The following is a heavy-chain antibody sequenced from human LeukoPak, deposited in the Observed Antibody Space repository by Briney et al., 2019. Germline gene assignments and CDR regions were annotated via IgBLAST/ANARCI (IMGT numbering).Heavy chain of an antibody. CDR2: ISAYNGNT. D-gene: IGHD4-23*01. J-gene: IGHJ4*02. Sequence: GSVTATFKASGYTFTSYGISWVRQAPGQGLEWMGWISAYNGNTNYAQKLQGRVTMTTDTSTSTAYMELRSLRSDDTAVYYCARAPNYGGKSGGRIIDYWGQGTLVTVSS. CDR1: GYTFTSYG. V-gene: IGHV1-18*01. CDR3: ARAPNYGGKSGGRIIDY.